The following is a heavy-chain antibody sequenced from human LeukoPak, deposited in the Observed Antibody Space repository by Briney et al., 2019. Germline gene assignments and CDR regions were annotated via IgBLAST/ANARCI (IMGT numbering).Heavy chain of an antibody. V-gene: IGHV1-69*05. Sequence: ASVKVSCKASGGTFSSYAISWVRQAPGQGLEWIGGIIPIFGTANYAQKFQGRVTITTDESTSTAYMELSSLRSEDTAVYYCATPTFANAFDIWGQGIMVTVSS. CDR2: IIPIFGTA. CDR3: ATPTFANAFDI. D-gene: IGHD3-16*01. J-gene: IGHJ3*02. CDR1: GGTFSSYA.